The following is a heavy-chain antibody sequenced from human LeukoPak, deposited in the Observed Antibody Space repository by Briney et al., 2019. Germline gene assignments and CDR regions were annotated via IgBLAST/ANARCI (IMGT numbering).Heavy chain of an antibody. J-gene: IGHJ6*04. CDR2: ISGSVVST. CDR3: AELGITMIGGV. D-gene: IGHD3-10*02. Sequence: PGGSLRLSCAASGFTFSSYAMSWVRQAPGKGLEWVSGISGSVVSTYYADSVKGRFTISRDNAKNSLYLQMNSLRAEDTAVYYCAELGITMIGGVWGKGTTVTISS. CDR1: GFTFSSYA. V-gene: IGHV3-23*01.